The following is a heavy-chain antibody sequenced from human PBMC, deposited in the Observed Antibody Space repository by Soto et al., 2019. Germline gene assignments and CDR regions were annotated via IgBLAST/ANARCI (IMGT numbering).Heavy chain of an antibody. CDR2: INHSGST. Sequence: PSETLSLTCAVYGGSFSGYYWSWIRQPPGKGLEWIGEINHSGSTNYNPSLKSRVTISVDTSKNQFSLKLSSVTAADTAVYYCARGSDYSSSWYGDQYYYYRLDVWGQGTTVTVSS. D-gene: IGHD6-13*01. V-gene: IGHV4-34*01. CDR3: ARGSDYSSSWYGDQYYYYRLDV. J-gene: IGHJ6*02. CDR1: GGSFSGYY.